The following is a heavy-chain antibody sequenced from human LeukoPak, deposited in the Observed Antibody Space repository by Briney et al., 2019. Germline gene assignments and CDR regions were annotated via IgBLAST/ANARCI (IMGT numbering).Heavy chain of an antibody. V-gene: IGHV3-23*01. CDR3: AKDSAKEYYYDSSGYFYYFDY. J-gene: IGHJ4*02. CDR1: GFTFSSYA. CDR2: ISGSGGST. D-gene: IGHD3-22*01. Sequence: PGGSLRLSCAASGFTFSSYAMSWVRQAPGKGLEWVSAISGSGGSTYYADSVKGRFTISRDNSKNTLKLQRNSLRAEDTAVYYCAKDSAKEYYYDSSGYFYYFDYWGQGTPVTVSS.